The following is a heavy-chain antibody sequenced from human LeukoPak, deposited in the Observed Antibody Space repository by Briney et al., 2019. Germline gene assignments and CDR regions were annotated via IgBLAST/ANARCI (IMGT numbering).Heavy chain of an antibody. J-gene: IGHJ5*01. Sequence: GGSLRLSCAASGFTFSSYGMSWVCQAPGKGLEWVSAISGSGGSTSYADSVKGRFTISRDNSKNTLYLQMNSLRVDDTAIYYCAKAATYFYGSVTYDWFESWGQGTLVTVSS. CDR2: ISGSGGST. V-gene: IGHV3-23*01. CDR3: AKAATYFYGSVTYDWFES. CDR1: GFTFSSYG. D-gene: IGHD3-10*01.